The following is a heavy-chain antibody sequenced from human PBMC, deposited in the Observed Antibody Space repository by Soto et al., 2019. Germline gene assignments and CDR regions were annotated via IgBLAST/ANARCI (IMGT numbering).Heavy chain of an antibody. CDR2: TYYRSKWYN. V-gene: IGHV6-1*01. Sequence: PSQTLSLTCAISGDSVSSNSAAWNWIRQSPSRGLEWLGRTYYRSKWYNDYAVSVKSRITINPDTSKNQFSLQLNSVTPEDTAVYYCARDLTMITFGGVIVLPFDYWGQGTLVTVSS. CDR3: ARDLTMITFGGVIVLPFDY. J-gene: IGHJ4*02. CDR1: GDSVSSNSAA. D-gene: IGHD3-16*02.